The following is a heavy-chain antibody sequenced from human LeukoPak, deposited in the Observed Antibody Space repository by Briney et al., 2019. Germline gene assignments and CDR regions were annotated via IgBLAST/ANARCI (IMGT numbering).Heavy chain of an antibody. CDR2: INPNSGGT. CDR1: GYTFTGYY. V-gene: IGHV1-2*02. Sequence: ASVKVSCKASGYTFTGYYMHWVRQAPGQGLEWMGCINPNSGGTNYAQKFQGRVTMTRDTSISTAYMELSRLRSEDTAVYYCARTRGGDYVLDYWGQGTLVTVSS. CDR3: ARTRGGDYVLDY. D-gene: IGHD4-17*01. J-gene: IGHJ4*02.